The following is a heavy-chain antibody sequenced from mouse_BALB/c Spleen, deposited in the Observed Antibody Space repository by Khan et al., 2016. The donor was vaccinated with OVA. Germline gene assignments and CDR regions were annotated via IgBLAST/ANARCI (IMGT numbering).Heavy chain of an antibody. CDR1: GYTFTSYW. Sequence: DLVKPGASVKLSCKASGYTFTSYWINWIKQRPGQGLEWIGRIGPGSGSTSYNEMFTGKATLTVDTTSSTAYIQLSSLSSEDSAVYFCARSNYYGSSLFAMDYWGLVTSVTVSS. CDR3: ARSNYYGSSLFAMDY. J-gene: IGHJ4*01. V-gene: IGHV1S41*01. CDR2: IGPGSGST. D-gene: IGHD1-1*01.